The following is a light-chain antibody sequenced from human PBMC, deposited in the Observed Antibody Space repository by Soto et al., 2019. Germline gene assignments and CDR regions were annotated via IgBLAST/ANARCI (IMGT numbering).Light chain of an antibody. CDR1: QGIYSR. CDR3: QQTDDFQIT. Sequence: DIQMTQSPSSVSASVGDTFPITCRASQGIYSRLAWYQQKPGKAPELLIYATSTLQNGVPSRFSGSGFGTDFTLSISSLQPEDSASYFCQQTDDFQITFGGGTKVDIK. V-gene: IGKV1D-12*01. J-gene: IGKJ4*01. CDR2: ATS.